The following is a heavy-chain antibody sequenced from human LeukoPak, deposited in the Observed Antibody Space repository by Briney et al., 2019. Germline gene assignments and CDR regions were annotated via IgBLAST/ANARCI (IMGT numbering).Heavy chain of an antibody. Sequence: PGGSLRLSCAASGFSFSGYYMTWIRQAPGKGLEWISYISSGASTIYYADSVKGRFTISRDNAKNSLYLQMNSLRAEDTAVYYCARDLSWLGYDSSGYYSDAFDIWGQGTMVTVSS. D-gene: IGHD3-22*01. J-gene: IGHJ3*02. CDR2: ISSGASTI. CDR3: ARDLSWLGYDSSGYYSDAFDI. V-gene: IGHV3-11*04. CDR1: GFSFSGYY.